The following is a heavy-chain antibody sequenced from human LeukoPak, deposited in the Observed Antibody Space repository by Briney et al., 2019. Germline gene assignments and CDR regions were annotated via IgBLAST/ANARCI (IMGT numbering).Heavy chain of an antibody. D-gene: IGHD3-9*01. J-gene: IGHJ4*02. CDR3: AKWGDYDVLTGYYVSDY. CDR1: GFTFSNYA. Sequence: GALRLSCAASGFTFSNYAMSWVRQAPGKGLEWVSAITGSGGNTYYADSVKGRFTISRDNSKSTVFLQMNSLRAEDTAVYYCAKWGDYDVLTGYYVSDYWGQGTLVTVSS. V-gene: IGHV3-23*01. CDR2: ITGSGGNT.